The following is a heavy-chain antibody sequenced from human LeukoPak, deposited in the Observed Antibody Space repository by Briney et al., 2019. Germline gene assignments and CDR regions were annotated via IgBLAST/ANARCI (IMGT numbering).Heavy chain of an antibody. J-gene: IGHJ6*02. CDR2: INPSGGST. D-gene: IGHD2-15*01. Sequence: ASVKVSCKASGYTFTSYYMHWVRQAPGQGREWMGIINPSGGSTSYAQKFQGRVTITRDTSTSTVYMELSSLGSEDTAVYYCARDLGVVAATQDYYYGMDVWGQGTTVTVSS. CDR3: ARDLGVVAATQDYYYGMDV. CDR1: GYTFTSYY. V-gene: IGHV1-46*01.